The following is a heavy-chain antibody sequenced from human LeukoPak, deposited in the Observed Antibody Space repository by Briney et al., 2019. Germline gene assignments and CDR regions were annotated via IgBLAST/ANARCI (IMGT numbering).Heavy chain of an antibody. CDR3: ARPSDGWFGEQFGGMDV. Sequence: ASVKVSCKASGYTFTSYDVNWVRQATGQGLEWMGWMNPNSGNTGYAQKLQGRVTMTRNTSISTAYMELSSLRSEDTAVYYCARPSDGWFGEQFGGMDVWGQGTTVTVSS. CDR1: GYTFTSYD. CDR2: MNPNSGNT. J-gene: IGHJ6*02. D-gene: IGHD3-10*01. V-gene: IGHV1-8*01.